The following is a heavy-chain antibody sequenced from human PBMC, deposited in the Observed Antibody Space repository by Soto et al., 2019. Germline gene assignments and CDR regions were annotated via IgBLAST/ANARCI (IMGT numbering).Heavy chain of an antibody. J-gene: IGHJ4*02. CDR1: GFTLSDHY. V-gene: IGHV3-53*01. CDR2: VSIGGST. D-gene: IGHD2-15*01. CDR3: AKRRGAGGHFDY. Sequence: HPGGSLRLSCAGSGFTLSDHYIDWVRQGPGKGLEWVAVVSIGGSTHYADSVRGRFTISRDNSKNTLSLQMNSLTAEDTAVYFCAKRRGAGGHFDYWGQGALATLS.